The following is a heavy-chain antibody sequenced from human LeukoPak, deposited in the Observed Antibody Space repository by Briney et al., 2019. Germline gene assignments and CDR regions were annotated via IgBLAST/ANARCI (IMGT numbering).Heavy chain of an antibody. CDR1: GFTFSSYS. J-gene: IGHJ3*02. V-gene: IGHV3-48*04. Sequence: GGSLRLSCTASGFTFSSYSMNWVRQAPGKGLEWVSYISSSGSTIYYADSVKGRFTISRDNAKNSLYLQMNSLRAEDTAVYYCARAVVTDAFDIWGQGTMVTVSS. CDR2: ISSSGSTI. D-gene: IGHD3-22*01. CDR3: ARAVVTDAFDI.